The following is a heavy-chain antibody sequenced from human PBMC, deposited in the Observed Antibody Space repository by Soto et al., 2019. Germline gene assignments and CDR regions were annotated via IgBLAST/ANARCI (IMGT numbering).Heavy chain of an antibody. CDR2: IYYSGST. CDR1: GGSISSGDYY. J-gene: IGHJ4*02. D-gene: IGHD3-22*01. CDR3: ARAADSSGYYGDY. Sequence: SETLSLTCTVSGGSISSGDYYWNWIRQPPGKGLEWIGYIYYSGSTYYNPSLKSRVTISVDTSKNQFSLKLSSVTAADTAVYYCARAADSSGYYGDYWGQGTLVTVSS. V-gene: IGHV4-30-4*01.